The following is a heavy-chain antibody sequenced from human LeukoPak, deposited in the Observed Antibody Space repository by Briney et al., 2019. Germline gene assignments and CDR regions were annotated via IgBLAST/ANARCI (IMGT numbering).Heavy chain of an antibody. CDR3: AREDRGSSSPLFDY. CDR2: IYTSGST. J-gene: IGHJ4*02. CDR1: GGSISSGSYY. V-gene: IGHV4-61*02. Sequence: SSETLSLTCTVSGGSISSGSYYWSWIRQPAGKGLEWIGRIYTSGSTNYNPSLKSRVTISVDTSKNQFSLKLSSVTAADTAVYYCAREDRGSSSPLFDYWGQGTLVTVSS. D-gene: IGHD6-13*01.